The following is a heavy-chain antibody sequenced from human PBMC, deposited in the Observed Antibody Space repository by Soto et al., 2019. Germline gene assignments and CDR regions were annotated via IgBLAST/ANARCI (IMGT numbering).Heavy chain of an antibody. CDR3: ARDGRGYSGYDSRGYFDY. CDR2: ISSSSSYI. D-gene: IGHD5-12*01. CDR1: GFTFSSYS. V-gene: IGHV3-21*01. J-gene: IGHJ4*02. Sequence: EVQLVESGGGLVKPGGSLRLSCAASGFTFSSYSMNWVRQAPGKGLEWVSSISSSSSYIYYADSVKGRFTISRDNAKNSLYLQMNSLRAEDTAVYYWARDGRGYSGYDSRGYFDYWGKGTLVTVSS.